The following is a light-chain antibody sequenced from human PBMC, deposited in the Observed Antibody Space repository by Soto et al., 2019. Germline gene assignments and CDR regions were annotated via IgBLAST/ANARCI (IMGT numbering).Light chain of an antibody. CDR3: HQYGGSPWYT. CDR1: QIISSSY. V-gene: IGKV3-20*01. J-gene: IGKJ2*01. CDR2: GAS. Sequence: EIVSTQSPGTLSLAVGERATLSCRASQIISSSYLAWYQQRPGQAPKLLIYGASRRATGVPDRFSGSESGTDFTLTISRVEPEDFAVYYCHQYGGSPWYTFGQGTRLEV.